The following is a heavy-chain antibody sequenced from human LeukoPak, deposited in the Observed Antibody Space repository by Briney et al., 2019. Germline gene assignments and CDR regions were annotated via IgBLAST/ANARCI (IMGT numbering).Heavy chain of an antibody. D-gene: IGHD2-21*01. J-gene: IGHJ6*02. CDR1: GFTFSSHS. Sequence: GGSLRLSCAASGFTFSSHSMSWVLQAPGKGLEWVSFISSSRSYIYYPDSVKGRFTISRDNAKNSLYPQMNSLRAEDTAVYYCARDRLLFRDYYGMDVWGQGTTVTVSS. CDR2: ISSSRSYI. V-gene: IGHV3-21*01. CDR3: ARDRLLFRDYYGMDV.